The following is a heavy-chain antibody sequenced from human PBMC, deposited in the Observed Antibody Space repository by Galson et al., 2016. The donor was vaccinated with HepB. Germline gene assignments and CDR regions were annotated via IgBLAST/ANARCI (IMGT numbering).Heavy chain of an antibody. CDR3: ARQEVAVAGPFDY. CDR1: GYSFSSNW. CDR2: IYPGDSDT. J-gene: IGHJ4*02. D-gene: IGHD6-19*01. Sequence: SGAEVKKPGESLKISCKGSGYSFSSNWIGWVRQMPGKGLEWMGIIYPGDSDTRYSPSFQGQVTISADKSITTAHLQWSSLKASDTAMSYCARQEVAVAGPFDYWGQGTLVTVSS. V-gene: IGHV5-51*01.